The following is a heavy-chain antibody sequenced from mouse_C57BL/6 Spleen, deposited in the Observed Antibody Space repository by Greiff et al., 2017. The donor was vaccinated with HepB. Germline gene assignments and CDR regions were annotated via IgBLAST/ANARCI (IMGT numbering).Heavy chain of an antibody. CDR3: ARQTYYSNYAFDY. CDR1: GFTFSDYG. V-gene: IGHV5-17*01. J-gene: IGHJ2*01. Sequence: EVHLVESGGGLVKPGGSLKLSCAASGFTFSDYGMHWVRQAPEKGLEWVAYISSGSSTIYYADTVKGRFTISRDNAKNTLFLQMTSLRSEDTAMYYCARQTYYSNYAFDYWGQGTTLTVSS. CDR2: ISSGSSTI. D-gene: IGHD2-5*01.